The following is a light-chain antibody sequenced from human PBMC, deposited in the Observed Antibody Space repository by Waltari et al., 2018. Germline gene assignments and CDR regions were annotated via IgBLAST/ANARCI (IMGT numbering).Light chain of an antibody. Sequence: DIQMTQSPSSLSASVGGSVTITCRASQSISNYLNWYQQNPGKVPNLLIYAASSLQSGVPSRFTGSVSATDFTLTLTSLQPEDFAIYYCQQSYSAPWTFGQGTKVEI. CDR1: QSISNY. CDR3: QQSYSAPWT. CDR2: AAS. J-gene: IGKJ1*01. V-gene: IGKV1-39*01.